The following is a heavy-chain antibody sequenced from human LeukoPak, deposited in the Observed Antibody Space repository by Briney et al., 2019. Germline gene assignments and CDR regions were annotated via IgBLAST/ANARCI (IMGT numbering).Heavy chain of an antibody. Sequence: GGSLRLSCAASGFTFSSYGMHWVRQAPGKGLEWVAVISYDGSNKYYADSVKGRFTISRDNSKNTLYLQMNSLRAEDTAVYYCAKLGGSIAWGQGTLVTVSS. D-gene: IGHD6-6*01. J-gene: IGHJ5*02. V-gene: IGHV3-30*18. CDR2: ISYDGSNK. CDR3: AKLGGSIA. CDR1: GFTFSSYG.